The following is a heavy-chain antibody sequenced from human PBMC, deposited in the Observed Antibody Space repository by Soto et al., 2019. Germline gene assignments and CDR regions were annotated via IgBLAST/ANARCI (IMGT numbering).Heavy chain of an antibody. CDR3: ARAPAPIVRGPGRFDP. CDR1: GGSISSGGYY. V-gene: IGHV4-31*03. Sequence: QVQLQESGPGLVKPSQTLSLTCTVSGGSISSGGYYWSWIRQHPGKGLEWIGYIYYSGSTYYNPSLKSRVTTSVDTSKNQFYLKLSSVTAADTAVYYCARAPAPIVRGPGRFDPWGQGTLVTVSS. CDR2: IYYSGST. J-gene: IGHJ5*02. D-gene: IGHD3-10*01.